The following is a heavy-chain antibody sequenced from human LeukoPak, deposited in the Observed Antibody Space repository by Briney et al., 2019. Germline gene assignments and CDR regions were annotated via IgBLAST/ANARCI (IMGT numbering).Heavy chain of an antibody. CDR1: GFTFSSYA. V-gene: IGHV3-23*01. D-gene: IGHD3-10*01. CDR2: ISGSGGST. CDR3: ASLRITMVRGPLGYFDY. J-gene: IGHJ4*02. Sequence: GGSLRLSCAAVGFTFSSYAMSCVRQAPGNGLGWVSAISGSGGSTYYADSVKGRFTISRDNSKNTLYLQMNSLRAEDTAVYYCASLRITMVRGPLGYFDYWGQGTLVTVSS.